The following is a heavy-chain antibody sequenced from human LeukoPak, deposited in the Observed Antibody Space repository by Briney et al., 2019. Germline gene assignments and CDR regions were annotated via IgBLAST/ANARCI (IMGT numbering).Heavy chain of an antibody. Sequence: ASVKVSCKASGYTFTGYYIHWLRQAPGQGLEWMGFINPNSGGTNYAQKFQGRVTMTRDTSISTAYMELSSLTSDDTAVYYCARDLEGYHYGSGNYPQWGQGTLITVSP. CDR2: INPNSGGT. CDR1: GYTFTGYY. J-gene: IGHJ4*02. V-gene: IGHV1-2*02. CDR3: ARDLEGYHYGSGNYPQ. D-gene: IGHD3-10*01.